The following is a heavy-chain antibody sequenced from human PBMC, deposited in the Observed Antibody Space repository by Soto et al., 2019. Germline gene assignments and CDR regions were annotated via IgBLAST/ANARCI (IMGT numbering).Heavy chain of an antibody. CDR1: GFTFSSYA. CDR2: ISGSGGST. Sequence: HPGGSLRLSCAASGFTFSSYAMSWVRQAPGKGLEWVSAISGSGGSTYYADSVKGRFTISRDNSKNTLYLQMNSLRAEDTAVYYFATCTNGVCYNSGSYYYYMDVWGKGTTVTVSS. D-gene: IGHD2-8*01. J-gene: IGHJ6*03. CDR3: ATCTNGVCYNSGSYYYYMDV. V-gene: IGHV3-23*01.